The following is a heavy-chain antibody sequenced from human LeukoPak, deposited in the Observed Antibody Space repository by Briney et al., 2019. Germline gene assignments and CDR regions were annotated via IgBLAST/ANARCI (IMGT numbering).Heavy chain of an antibody. CDR3: SRRNSLYDAFDI. V-gene: IGHV4-4*02. Sequence: SETLSLTCTVSGGSIIASDWWTWVRQAPGKGLEWVGEVFHTGSRNYSPSLKGRITISIDKYKSQFYLQLNSVTAADAAVYFCSRRNSLYDAFDIWGPGRLIAVSS. J-gene: IGHJ3*02. CDR1: GGSIIASDW. CDR2: VFHTGSR.